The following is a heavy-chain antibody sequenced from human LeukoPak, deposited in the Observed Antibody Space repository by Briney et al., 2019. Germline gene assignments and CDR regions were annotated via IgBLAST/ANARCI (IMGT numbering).Heavy chain of an antibody. Sequence: ASVKVSCKASGYSFTSYGMHWVRQAPGQRLEWMGWINPGNEDTKYSQKFQGRVTITRDTSASTAYMELSSLRSEDTAVYYCAAPDYYYGMDVWGQGTTVIVSS. J-gene: IGHJ6*02. CDR2: INPGNEDT. CDR3: AAPDYYYGMDV. V-gene: IGHV1-3*01. CDR1: GYSFTSYG.